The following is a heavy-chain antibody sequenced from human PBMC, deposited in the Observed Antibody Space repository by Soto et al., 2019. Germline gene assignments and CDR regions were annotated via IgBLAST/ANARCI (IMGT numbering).Heavy chain of an antibody. CDR2: INHSGST. J-gene: IGHJ4*02. Sequence: SSTLSLTCAGYGATFSGYYWTWIRQPPGTGLEWIGEINHSGSTNYNPSLKSRVTISVDTSKNQFSLKLTSVTAADTAVYYCARDKITGLFDYWGQG. D-gene: IGHD2-8*02. CDR3: ARDKITGLFDY. V-gene: IGHV4-34*01. CDR1: GATFSGYY.